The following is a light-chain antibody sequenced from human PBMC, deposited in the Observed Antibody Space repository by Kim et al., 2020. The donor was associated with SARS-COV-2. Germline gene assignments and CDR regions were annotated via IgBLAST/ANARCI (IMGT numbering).Light chain of an antibody. CDR2: SAY. Sequence: AYVGDRVTITRRARQSVMSWLAWYQQRPEKAPKRLISSAYSVQSGVPSRFSGGGYETEFTLTINNLQPQDFATYYCQKTNSFPLTFGGGTKVDIK. V-gene: IGKV1D-12*01. J-gene: IGKJ4*01. CDR1: QSVMSW. CDR3: QKTNSFPLT.